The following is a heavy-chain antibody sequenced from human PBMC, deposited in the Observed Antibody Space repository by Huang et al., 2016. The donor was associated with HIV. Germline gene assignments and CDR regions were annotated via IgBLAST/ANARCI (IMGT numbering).Heavy chain of an antibody. D-gene: IGHD3-10*01. J-gene: IGHJ4*02. CDR2: INHNGKI. Sequence: QVQLKQWGAGLLKPSATLSLTCAVYGGAFRGSSWTWIRQFPAKGLEWIGDINHNGKIIYNPYLSARVTIATDTSKNHFSLHLTSVTAADTALYYCARGFNYYASDNLGVYYFDSWGLGTLVTVSP. CDR3: ARGFNYYASDNLGVYYFDS. CDR1: GGAFRGSS. V-gene: IGHV4-34*02.